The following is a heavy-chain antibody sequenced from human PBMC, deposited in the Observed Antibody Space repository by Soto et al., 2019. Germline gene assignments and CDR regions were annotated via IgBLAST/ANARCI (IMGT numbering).Heavy chain of an antibody. V-gene: IGHV3-7*03. D-gene: IGHD2-2*01. Sequence: EVQLVESGGGLVQPGGSLRLSCAASGFTFSSYWMSWVRQAPGKGLEWVANIKQDGSEKYYVDSVKGRFTISRDNAKNSLYLQMNSLRAEDTAVYYCARTRYCSSTSCSYYYGMDVWGQGTTVTVSS. CDR3: ARTRYCSSTSCSYYYGMDV. J-gene: IGHJ6*02. CDR2: IKQDGSEK. CDR1: GFTFSSYW.